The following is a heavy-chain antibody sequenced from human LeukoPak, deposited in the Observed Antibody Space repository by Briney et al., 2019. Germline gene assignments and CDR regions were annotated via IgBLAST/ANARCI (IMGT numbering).Heavy chain of an antibody. J-gene: IGHJ4*02. CDR2: INAGNGNT. D-gene: IGHD5-24*01. V-gene: IGHV1-3*01. CDR1: GYTFTSYA. Sequence: ASVKVSCKASGYTFTSYAMHWVRQAPGQRLEWMGWINAGNGNTKYSQEFQGRVTMTRDTSISTAYMELSRLRSDDTAVYYCARARDGYNCDYWGQGTLVTVSS. CDR3: ARARDGYNCDY.